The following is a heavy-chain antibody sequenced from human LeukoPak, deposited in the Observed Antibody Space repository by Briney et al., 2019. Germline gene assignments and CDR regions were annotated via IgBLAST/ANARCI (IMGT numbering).Heavy chain of an antibody. CDR1: GGSISSSNW. V-gene: IGHV4-61*02. CDR3: AREGGYSYGDAPLHFDY. D-gene: IGHD5-18*01. J-gene: IGHJ4*02. CDR2: MSTSGST. Sequence: SETLSLTCAVSGGSISSSNWWSWVRQPAGKGLEWIGRMSTSGSTNYNPSLKSRVTISVDTSKNQFSLKLSSVTAADTAVYYCAREGGYSYGDAPLHFDYWGQGTLVTVSS.